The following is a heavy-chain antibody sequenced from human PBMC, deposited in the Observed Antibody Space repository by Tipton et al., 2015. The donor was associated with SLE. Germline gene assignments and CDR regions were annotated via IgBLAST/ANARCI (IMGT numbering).Heavy chain of an antibody. CDR3: ARVRFNGNWEQGNRWFDP. V-gene: IGHV4-39*07. Sequence: TLSLTCTVSGDSVTSSTYFWGWIRQPPGKGLEWIGEIYHSGSTNYNPSLKSRVTISVDKSKNQFSLKLTSVTAADTAVYYCARVRFNGNWEQGNRWFDPWSQGTLVTVSS. J-gene: IGHJ5*02. CDR2: IYHSGST. D-gene: IGHD1-1*01. CDR1: GDSVTSSTYF.